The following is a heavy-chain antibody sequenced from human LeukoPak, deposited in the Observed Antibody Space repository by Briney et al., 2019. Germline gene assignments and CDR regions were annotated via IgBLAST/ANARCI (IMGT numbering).Heavy chain of an antibody. CDR2: INPDSGGT. CDR1: GYTFTGYY. J-gene: IGHJ4*02. Sequence: GASVKVSCKASGYTFTGYYLHWVRQAPGQGLEWMGWINPDSGGTNYAQEFQGRVTMTRDTSISTAYLDLSRLRSDDTAVYYCARSLYYDSSGYYYQYFDYWGQGTLVTVSS. CDR3: ARSLYYDSSGYYYQYFDY. V-gene: IGHV1-2*02. D-gene: IGHD3-22*01.